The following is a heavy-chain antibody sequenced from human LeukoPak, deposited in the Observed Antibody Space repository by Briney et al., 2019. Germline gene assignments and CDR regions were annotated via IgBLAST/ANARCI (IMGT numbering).Heavy chain of an antibody. J-gene: IGHJ5*02. CDR1: GGSFSGYY. V-gene: IGHV4-34*01. CDR2: INHSGST. Sequence: SETLSLTCAVYGGSFSGYYWSWLRQPPGKGLEWIGEINHSGSTNYNPSLKSRVTISVDTSKNQFSLKLSSVTAADTAVYYCARYSPYAVTGYSSSWYSSWFDPWGQGTLVTVSS. CDR3: ARYSPYAVTGYSSSWYSSWFDP. D-gene: IGHD6-13*01.